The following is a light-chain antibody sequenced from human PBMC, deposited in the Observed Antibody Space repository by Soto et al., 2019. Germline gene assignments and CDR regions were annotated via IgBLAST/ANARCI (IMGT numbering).Light chain of an antibody. CDR1: QSVSSN. CDR2: GAS. V-gene: IGKV3-15*01. CDR3: QQFYTWPVT. J-gene: IGKJ4*01. Sequence: EIVLTQSPGTLSLSPGERATLSCRASQSVSSNLAWYQHKPGQAPRLLISGASTGATGIPARFSGSGSGTEFTLTINSLQSEDFAVYYCQQFYTWPVTFGGGTKV.